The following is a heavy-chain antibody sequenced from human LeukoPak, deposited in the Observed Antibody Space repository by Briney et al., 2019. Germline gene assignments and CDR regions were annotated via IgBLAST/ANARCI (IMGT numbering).Heavy chain of an antibody. D-gene: IGHD6-19*01. Sequence: GGSLRLSCAASGFTFSSYWMTWVRQAPGKGLEWVATIKHDGSEESYVDSVKGRFTISRDNAKNSLYLQMNSLRAEDTAVSYCARARGYSSGWSWFDPWGQGTLVTVSS. CDR3: ARARGYSSGWSWFDP. CDR2: IKHDGSEE. V-gene: IGHV3-7*01. J-gene: IGHJ5*02. CDR1: GFTFSSYW.